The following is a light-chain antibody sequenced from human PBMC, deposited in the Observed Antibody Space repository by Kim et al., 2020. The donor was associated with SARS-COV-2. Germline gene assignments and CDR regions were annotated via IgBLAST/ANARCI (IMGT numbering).Light chain of an antibody. J-gene: IGKJ4*01. Sequence: DVVLTQSPLSVPVTLGQPASISCRSSQSLVYIDGDTYLAWFHQRPGQSPRRLISNVSNRDTGVPDRFRGSGSGTDFTLKISRVEAEDVGIYYCMQNTHWPPTFGGGTKVDIK. CDR1: QSLVYIDGDTY. CDR3: MQNTHWPPT. V-gene: IGKV2-30*01. CDR2: NVS.